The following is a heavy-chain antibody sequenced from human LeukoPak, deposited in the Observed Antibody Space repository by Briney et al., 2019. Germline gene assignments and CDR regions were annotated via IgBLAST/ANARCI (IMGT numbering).Heavy chain of an antibody. D-gene: IGHD3-10*01. Sequence: GGSLRLSCVASGFTFSTYGMHWVRQAPGKGLEWVAFIQSNGGSEFYVDSVKGRFTISRDNSKNTVCLQMSSLRVEDTAVYYCARDPAGFWGQGTLVTVSS. CDR1: GFTFSTYG. J-gene: IGHJ4*02. CDR2: IQSNGGSE. V-gene: IGHV3-30*02. CDR3: ARDPAGF.